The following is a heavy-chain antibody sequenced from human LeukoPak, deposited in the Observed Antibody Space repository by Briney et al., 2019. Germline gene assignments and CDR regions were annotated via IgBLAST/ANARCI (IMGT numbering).Heavy chain of an antibody. Sequence: PSETLSLTCTVSGGSISSYYWSWIRQPPGKGLEWIGYIYYSGSTNYNPSLKSRVTISVDTSKNQFSLKLSSVTAADTAVYYCARRVPAARGYYYYYHMDVWGKGTTVTISS. CDR3: ARRVPAARGYYYYYHMDV. J-gene: IGHJ6*03. D-gene: IGHD2-2*01. CDR1: GGSISSYY. V-gene: IGHV4-59*01. CDR2: IYYSGST.